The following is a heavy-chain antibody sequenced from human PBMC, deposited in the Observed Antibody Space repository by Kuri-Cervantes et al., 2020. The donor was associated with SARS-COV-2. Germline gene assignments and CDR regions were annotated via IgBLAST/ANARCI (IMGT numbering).Heavy chain of an antibody. CDR1: GGSISSSSYY. J-gene: IGHJ4*02. Sequence: GSLRLSCTVSGGSISSSSYYWGWIRQPPGKGLEWTGSIYYSGSTYYNPSLKSRVTISVDTSKNQFSLKLSSVTAADTAVYYCARELGVPAATYFDYWGQGTLVTVSS. CDR2: IYYSGST. V-gene: IGHV4-39*02. CDR3: ARELGVPAATYFDY. D-gene: IGHD2-2*01.